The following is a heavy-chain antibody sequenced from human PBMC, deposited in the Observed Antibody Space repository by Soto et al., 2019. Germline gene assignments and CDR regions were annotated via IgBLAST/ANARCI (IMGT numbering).Heavy chain of an antibody. Sequence: EVQLVESGGGLVQPGGSLRLSCAASGFTFSSYSMNWVRQAPGKGLEWISYISRSGNTIYNADSVKGRFTISRDNAKNSLYLQMNSLRDEDTAVYYCATGPSGAFDIWGQGTMVTVSS. J-gene: IGHJ3*02. V-gene: IGHV3-48*02. CDR1: GFTFSSYS. D-gene: IGHD3-10*01. CDR3: ATGPSGAFDI. CDR2: ISRSGNTI.